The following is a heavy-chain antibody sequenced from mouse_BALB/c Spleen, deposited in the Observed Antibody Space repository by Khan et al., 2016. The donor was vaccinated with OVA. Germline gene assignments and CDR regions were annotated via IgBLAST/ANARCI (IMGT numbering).Heavy chain of an antibody. V-gene: IGHV1S136*01. CDR3: ARGVLGLQTWLAD. D-gene: IGHD3-1*01. J-gene: IGHJ3*01. CDR1: GYTFTSYD. CDR2: INPYNDYT. Sequence: EVQLVESGPELVKPGASVKMSCKASGYTFTSYDMHWVKQKPGQGLEWIGYINPYNDYTNFNEKFKGKATLTSDKSSSTAYMELSSLTSEDSAVYDCARGVLGLQTWLADWGQGTLVTVSA.